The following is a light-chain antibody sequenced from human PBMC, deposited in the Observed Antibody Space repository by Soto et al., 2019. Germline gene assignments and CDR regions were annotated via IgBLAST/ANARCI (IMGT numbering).Light chain of an antibody. J-gene: IGLJ1*01. CDR3: ATSDDSLNGYV. CDR2: SDN. V-gene: IGLV1-44*01. Sequence: QSVLTQPPSASGTPGQRVTISCSGSSSNIGGNAVNWYQQLPGTAPKLLIYSDNQRPSGVPDRFSGSKSGTSASLAISGLQSEDEADYYCATSDDSLNGYVFATGTKLTVL. CDR1: SSNIGGNA.